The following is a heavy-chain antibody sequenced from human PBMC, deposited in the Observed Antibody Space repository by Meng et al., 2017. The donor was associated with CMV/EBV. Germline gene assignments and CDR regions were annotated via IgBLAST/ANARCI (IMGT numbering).Heavy chain of an antibody. J-gene: IGHJ4*02. CDR2: IISDGSST. V-gene: IGHV3-74*01. CDR1: GFTFSNYW. Sequence: GGSLRLSCAASGFTFSNYWMHWVRQPPGKGLVWVSRIISDGSSTNYADSVKARFTISRDNAKNTLYLQMNSLRAEDTAVYYCARDGQRTTLTPFDYWGQGTLVTVSS. D-gene: IGHD4-17*01. CDR3: ARDGQRTTLTPFDY.